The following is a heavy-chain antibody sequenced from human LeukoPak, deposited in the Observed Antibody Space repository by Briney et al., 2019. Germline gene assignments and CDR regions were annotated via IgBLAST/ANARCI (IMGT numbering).Heavy chain of an antibody. D-gene: IGHD2-8*01. CDR2: IYPGDSDT. V-gene: IGHV5-51*01. J-gene: IGHJ5*02. Sequence: GESLKISCKGSGYDFTTYWIAWVRQMPGKGLEWMGIIYPGDSDTRYNPSFQGQVTISADTSINTAYLQWSSLRASDTAIYYCTRRGRAPSNWFDPWGQGTLVTVSS. CDR3: TRRGRAPSNWFDP. CDR1: GYDFTTYW.